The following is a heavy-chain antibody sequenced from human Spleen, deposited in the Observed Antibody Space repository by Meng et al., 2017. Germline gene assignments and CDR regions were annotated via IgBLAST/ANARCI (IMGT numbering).Heavy chain of an antibody. V-gene: IGHV4-39*01. CDR1: GGSISTSGYY. CDR2: IGHSGFT. D-gene: IGHD3-10*01. J-gene: IGHJ4*02. Sequence: QPQLQESGPGLVKPSEALSLTCSVSGGSISTSGYYWGWIRQPPGKGLEWIGSIGHSGFTYYTPSLKSRVTVSIDTSRNQFSLWLTSVTAADTAVYYCARQRYRGVIGYWGQGALVTVSS. CDR3: ARQRYRGVIGY.